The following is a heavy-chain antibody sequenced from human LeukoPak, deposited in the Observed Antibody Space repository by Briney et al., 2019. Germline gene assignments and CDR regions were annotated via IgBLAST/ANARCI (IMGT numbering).Heavy chain of an antibody. D-gene: IGHD4-23*01. Sequence: PGGSLRLSCAASGFTFSDYYMSWIRQAPGKGLEWVSYTSSSSGYTDYADSVKGRITISRDNAKNSLYLQMNSLRAEDTAVYYCARYGGNGVDYWGQGTLVTVSS. J-gene: IGHJ4*02. CDR3: ARYGGNGVDY. CDR2: TSSSSGYT. CDR1: GFTFSDYY. V-gene: IGHV3-11*03.